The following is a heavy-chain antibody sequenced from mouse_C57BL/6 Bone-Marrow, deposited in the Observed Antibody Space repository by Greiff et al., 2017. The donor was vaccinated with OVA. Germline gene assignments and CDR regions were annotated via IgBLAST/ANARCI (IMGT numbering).Heavy chain of an antibody. CDR2: IYPGSGRT. J-gene: IGHJ4*01. V-gene: IGHV1-55*01. D-gene: IGHD1-1*01. CDR3: ARAATTTVEGDFAMDY. Sequence: QVQLQQPGAELVKPGASVKMSCKASGYTFTSYWITWVKQRPGQGLEWIGDIYPGSGRTNYNEKFKSKATLTVDTSSSTAYMQLSSLTSEDSAVYYSARAATTTVEGDFAMDYWGQGTSVTVSS. CDR1: GYTFTSYW.